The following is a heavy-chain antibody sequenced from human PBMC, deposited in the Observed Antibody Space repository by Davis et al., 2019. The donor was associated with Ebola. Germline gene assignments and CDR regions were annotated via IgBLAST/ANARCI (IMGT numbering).Heavy chain of an antibody. V-gene: IGHV4-4*02. CDR3: ARGKTYSVY. CDR1: GGSISSSNW. Sequence: GSLRLSCAVSGGSISSSNWWSWVRQPPGKGLEWIGEIYHSGSTNYNPSLKSRVTISVDTSKNQFSLKLRSVTAADTAVYYCARGKTYSVYWGQGTLVTVSS. J-gene: IGHJ4*02. CDR2: IYHSGST.